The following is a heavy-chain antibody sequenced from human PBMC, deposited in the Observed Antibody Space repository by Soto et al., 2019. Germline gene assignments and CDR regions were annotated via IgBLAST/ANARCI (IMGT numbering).Heavy chain of an antibody. D-gene: IGHD2-15*01. J-gene: IGHJ5*02. Sequence: GGSLRLSCAASGFTFSSYAMHWVRQAPGKGLEYVSAISSNGGSTYYADSVKGRFTISRDNSKNTLYLQMGSLRAEDMAVYYCARAYCSGGSCYPDRWGQGTLVTVSS. CDR2: ISSNGGST. V-gene: IGHV3-64*02. CDR1: GFTFSSYA. CDR3: ARAYCSGGSCYPDR.